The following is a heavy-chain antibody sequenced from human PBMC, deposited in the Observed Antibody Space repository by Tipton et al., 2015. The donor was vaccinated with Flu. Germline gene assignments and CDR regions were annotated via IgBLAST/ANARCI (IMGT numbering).Heavy chain of an antibody. CDR3: ARDGVGLGYSYGSGGIDY. CDR2: TWYDGSNK. J-gene: IGHJ4*02. D-gene: IGHD5-18*01. CDR1: GFTFSSYG. V-gene: IGHV3-33*01. Sequence: SGFTFSSYGMHWVRQAPGKGLEWVAVTWYDGSNKYYADSVKGRFTISRDNSKNTLYLQMNSLRAEDTAVYYCARDGVGLGYSYGSGGIDYWGQGTLVTVSS.